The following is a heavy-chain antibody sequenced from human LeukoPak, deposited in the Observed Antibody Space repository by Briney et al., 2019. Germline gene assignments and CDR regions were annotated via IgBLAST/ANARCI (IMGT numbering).Heavy chain of an antibody. V-gene: IGHV3-23*01. CDR2: ISGSGNGT. CDR3: AKRTMSAFDS. CDR1: GFTFRTSA. J-gene: IGHJ4*02. Sequence: GGSLRLSCAASGFTFRTSAMNWVRQAPGKGLEWLCGISGSGNGTYYVDSVKGRFTISRDNSQNMVYLLMDSLTVEDAATYYCAKRTMSAFDSWGQGTLLIVSS.